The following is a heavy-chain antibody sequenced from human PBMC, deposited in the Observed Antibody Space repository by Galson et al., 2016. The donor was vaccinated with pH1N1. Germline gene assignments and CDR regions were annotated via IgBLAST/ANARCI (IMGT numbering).Heavy chain of an antibody. CDR1: GFTFSSYA. CDR3: AKDSAYGDFFNWFDP. V-gene: IGHV3-23*01. J-gene: IGHJ5*02. D-gene: IGHD4-17*01. CDR2: IRGSGGST. Sequence: SLRLSCAASGFTFSSYAMSWVRQAPGKGLEWVSAIRGSGGSTYYADYVKGRFTISRDNSKNTLYLQMNSLRAEDTAVYYCAKDSAYGDFFNWFDPWGQGTLVTVSS.